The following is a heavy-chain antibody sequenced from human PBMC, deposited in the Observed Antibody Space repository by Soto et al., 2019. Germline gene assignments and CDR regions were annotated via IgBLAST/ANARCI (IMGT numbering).Heavy chain of an antibody. J-gene: IGHJ3*02. V-gene: IGHV3-23*01. Sequence: EVQLLESGGGVVQPGESLRLSCAASGFTFSSYAMSWVRQAPGKGLEWVSALSGSGGSPYYADSVKGRFTISRDNSKNTLFLQMNSLRADDTAVYYCAKATVTTRGAFDIWGQGTMVTVSS. CDR2: LSGSGGSP. CDR3: AKATVTTRGAFDI. CDR1: GFTFSSYA. D-gene: IGHD4-17*01.